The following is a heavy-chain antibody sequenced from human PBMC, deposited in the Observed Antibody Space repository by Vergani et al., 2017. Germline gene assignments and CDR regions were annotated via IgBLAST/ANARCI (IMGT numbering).Heavy chain of an antibody. CDR3: ARAYCSSTSCYNHWFDP. CDR1: GGSFSGYY. Sequence: QVQLQQWGAGLLKPSETLSLTCAVYGGSFSGYYWSWIRQPPGKGLEWIEEINHSGSTNYNPSLKSRVTISVDPSKNQFSLKLSSVTAADTAVYYCARAYCSSTSCYNHWFDPGGQGTLVTVSS. V-gene: IGHV4-34*01. J-gene: IGHJ5*02. D-gene: IGHD2-2*02. CDR2: INHSGST.